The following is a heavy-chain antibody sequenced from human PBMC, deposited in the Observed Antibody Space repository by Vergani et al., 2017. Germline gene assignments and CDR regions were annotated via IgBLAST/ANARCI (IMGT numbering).Heavy chain of an antibody. CDR1: GFTFNNYA. CDR2: IKSKTDGGTT. D-gene: IGHD1-26*01. CDR3: KVWDYAFDI. V-gene: IGHV3-15*01. J-gene: IGHJ3*02. Sequence: EVRLLESGGDLVQPGGSLRLSCAVSGFTFNNYALSWVRQAPGKGLEWVGRIKSKTDGGTTDYAAPVKGRFTISRDDSKNTLYLQMNSLKTEDTAGYYCKVWDYAFDIWGQGTMVTVSS.